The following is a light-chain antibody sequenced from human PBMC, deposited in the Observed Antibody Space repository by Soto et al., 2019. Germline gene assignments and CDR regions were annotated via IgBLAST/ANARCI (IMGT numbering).Light chain of an antibody. CDR3: QQYNDLPPLS. V-gene: IGKV3-15*01. Sequence: ELVMTQSPATLSVSPGERATLSCRARKRVSSNLAWYQQKPGQAPRLLIYGASTRATGIPARFSGSGSGTEFTLTISSLQSEDFSVYCCQQYNDLPPLSFGGGTNVEIK. CDR1: KRVSSN. J-gene: IGKJ4*01. CDR2: GAS.